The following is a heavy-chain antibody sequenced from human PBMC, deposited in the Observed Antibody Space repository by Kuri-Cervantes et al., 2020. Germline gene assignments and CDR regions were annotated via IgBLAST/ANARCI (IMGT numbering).Heavy chain of an antibody. J-gene: IGHJ4*02. Sequence: SETLSLTCAVYGGSFSGYYWSWIRQPPGKGLEWIGEINHSGGTNYNPSLKSRVTISVDTSKNQFSLKLSSVTAADTAVYYCAREPNWGSGYWGQGTLVTVSS. V-gene: IGHV4-34*01. D-gene: IGHD7-27*01. CDR1: GGSFSGYY. CDR3: AREPNWGSGY. CDR2: INHSGGT.